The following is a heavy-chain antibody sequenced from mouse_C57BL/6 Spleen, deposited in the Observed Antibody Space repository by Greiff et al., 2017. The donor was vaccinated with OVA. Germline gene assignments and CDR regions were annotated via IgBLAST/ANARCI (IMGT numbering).Heavy chain of an antibody. CDR1: GFTFSSYA. CDR3: AREGVRNYAMDY. D-gene: IGHD2-13*01. J-gene: IGHJ4*01. V-gene: IGHV5-4*01. CDR2: ISDGGSYT. Sequence: EVKLVESGGGLVKPGGSLKLSCAASGFTFSSYAMSWVRQTPEKRLEWVATISDGGSYTYYPDNVKGRFTISRDNAKNNLYLQMSHLKSEDTAMYYCAREGVRNYAMDYWGQGTSVTVSS.